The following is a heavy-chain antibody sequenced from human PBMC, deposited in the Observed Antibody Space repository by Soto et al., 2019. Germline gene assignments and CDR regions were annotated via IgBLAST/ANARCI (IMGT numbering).Heavy chain of an antibody. CDR2: ISYDGSNK. V-gene: IGHV3-30-3*01. D-gene: IGHD3-22*01. J-gene: IGHJ4*02. Sequence: QVQLVESGGGVVQPGRSLRLSCAASGFTFSSYAMHWVHQAPGKGLEWVAVISYDGSNKYYADSVKGRFTISRDNSKNTLYLQMNSLRAEDTAVYYCARGGGATYYYDSSGYCPDYWGQGTLVTVSA. CDR3: ARGGGATYYYDSSGYCPDY. CDR1: GFTFSSYA.